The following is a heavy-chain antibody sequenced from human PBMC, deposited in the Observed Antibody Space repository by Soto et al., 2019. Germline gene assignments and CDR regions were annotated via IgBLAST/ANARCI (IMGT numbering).Heavy chain of an antibody. CDR3: ARDQGGGWSNIDY. D-gene: IGHD6-19*01. V-gene: IGHV4-59*01. J-gene: IGHJ4*02. Sequence: SETLSLTCTVSGGSISSYYWSWIRQPPGKGLEWIGYISYSGTTNYNPSLKSRVTISVDTSKNQLSLKLSSVTAADTAVYYCARDQGGGWSNIDYWGQGTLVTVSS. CDR1: GGSISSYY. CDR2: ISYSGTT.